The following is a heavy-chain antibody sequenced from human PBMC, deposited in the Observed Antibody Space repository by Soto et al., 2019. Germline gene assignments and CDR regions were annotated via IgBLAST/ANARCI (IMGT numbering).Heavy chain of an antibody. J-gene: IGHJ3*02. CDR3: ARDRRDIVVVVAARPHAFDI. CDR1: GGTFSSYT. D-gene: IGHD2-15*01. V-gene: IGHV1-69*04. Sequence: ASVKVSCKASGGTFSSYTISWVRQAPGQGLEWMGRIIPILGIANYAQKFQGRVTITADKSTSTAYMELSSLRSEDTAVYYCARDRRDIVVVVAARPHAFDIWGQGTMVTV. CDR2: IIPILGIA.